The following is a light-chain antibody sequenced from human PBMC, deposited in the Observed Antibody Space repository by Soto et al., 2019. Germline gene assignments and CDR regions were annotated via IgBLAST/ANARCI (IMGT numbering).Light chain of an antibody. Sequence: QAVVTQPPSVSGAPGQRVTDSCTGSSSNIGAGHHVHWYQQLPGTAPKLLIYNNDNRPSGVPDRFSGSKSGTSASLAISGLQAEDEAEYYCQSYDTSLSDVLFGGGTQLTVL. CDR1: SSNIGAGHH. V-gene: IGLV1-40*01. CDR3: QSYDTSLSDVL. J-gene: IGLJ2*01. CDR2: NND.